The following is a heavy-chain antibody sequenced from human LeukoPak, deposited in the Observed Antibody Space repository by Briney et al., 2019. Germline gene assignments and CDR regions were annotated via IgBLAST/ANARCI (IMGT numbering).Heavy chain of an antibody. V-gene: IGHV4-39*02. CDR3: AREGGYGSGGLDK. D-gene: IGHD3-10*01. CDR1: GGSISSSSYY. Sequence: SETLSLTCTVSGGSISSSSYYWGWIRQPPGQGLEWIGSIYYSGSTYYNPSLKSRVTISVDTSKNQFSLKVNSVTAADTAVYYCAREGGYGSGGLDKWGQGTLVTVSS. CDR2: IYYSGST. J-gene: IGHJ4*02.